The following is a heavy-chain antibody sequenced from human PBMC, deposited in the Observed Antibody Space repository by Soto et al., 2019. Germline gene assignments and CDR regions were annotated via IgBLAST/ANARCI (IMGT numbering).Heavy chain of an antibody. Sequence: GESLKISCKGSGYSFTSYWIGWVRQMPGKGLEWMGIIYPGDSDTRYSPSFQGQVTISADKSISTAYLQWSSLKASDTGVYYCVRRKERSGPHYFDAWGQGTLVTVSS. D-gene: IGHD6-25*01. CDR2: IYPGDSDT. V-gene: IGHV5-51*01. CDR3: VRRKERSGPHYFDA. J-gene: IGHJ4*02. CDR1: GYSFTSYW.